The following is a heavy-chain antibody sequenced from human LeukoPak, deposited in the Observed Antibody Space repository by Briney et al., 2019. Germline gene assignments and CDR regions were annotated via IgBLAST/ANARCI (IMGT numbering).Heavy chain of an antibody. D-gene: IGHD2-15*01. CDR2: IYPGDSDT. Sequence: GESLKISCKGSGYSFTSYWIGWVRQMPGKGLEWMGIIYPGDSDTRYSPSFQGQVTISADKSISTAYLQWSSLEASDTAMYYCARRGYCSGGSCEYFDYWGQGTLVTVSS. J-gene: IGHJ4*02. CDR3: ARRGYCSGGSCEYFDY. V-gene: IGHV5-51*01. CDR1: GYSFTSYW.